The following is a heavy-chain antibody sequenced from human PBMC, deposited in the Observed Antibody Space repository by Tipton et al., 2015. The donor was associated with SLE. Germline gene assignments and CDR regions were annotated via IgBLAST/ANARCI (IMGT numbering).Heavy chain of an antibody. V-gene: IGHV4-39*07. Sequence: TLSLTCTVSGGSISSYSWGWIRQPPGKGLEWIGSINYSGTTSYNPSLKSRVTISVDTSKNQFSLKVSSVTAADTAVYYCARAPGQLWPWDYWGQGTLVTVSS. J-gene: IGHJ4*02. CDR1: GGSISSYS. CDR3: ARAPGQLWPWDY. D-gene: IGHD5-18*01. CDR2: INYSGTT.